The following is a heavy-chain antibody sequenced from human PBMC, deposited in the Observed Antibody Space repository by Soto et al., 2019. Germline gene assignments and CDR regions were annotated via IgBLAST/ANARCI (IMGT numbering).Heavy chain of an antibody. V-gene: IGHV4-59*08. CDR3: ARQGRIAVNWFDP. Sequence: SETLSLTCTVSGGSISSYYWSWIRQPPGKGLEWIGYIYYSGSTNYNPSLKSRVTISVDTSKNQFSLKLSSVTAADTAVYYCARQGRIAVNWFDPWGQGTLVTVSS. CDR2: IYYSGST. D-gene: IGHD6-19*01. J-gene: IGHJ5*02. CDR1: GGSISSYY.